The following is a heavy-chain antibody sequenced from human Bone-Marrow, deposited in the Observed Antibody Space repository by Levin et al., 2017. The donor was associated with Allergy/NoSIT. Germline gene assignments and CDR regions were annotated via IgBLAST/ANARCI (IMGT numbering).Heavy chain of an antibody. CDR3: ARGTYYDFWSGYRFWYYYYGMDV. CDR2: IWYDGSNK. CDR1: GFTFSSYG. J-gene: IGHJ6*02. Sequence: GGSLRLSCAASGFTFSSYGMHWVRQAPGKGLEWVAVIWYDGSNKYYADSVKGRFTISRDNSKNTLYLQMNSLRAEDTAVYYCARGTYYDFWSGYRFWYYYYGMDVWGQRTTVTVSS. D-gene: IGHD3-3*01. V-gene: IGHV3-33*01.